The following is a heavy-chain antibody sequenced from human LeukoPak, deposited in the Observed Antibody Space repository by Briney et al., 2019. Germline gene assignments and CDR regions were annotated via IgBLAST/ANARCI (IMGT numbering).Heavy chain of an antibody. D-gene: IGHD6-6*01. CDR3: ARGPLIAALNRAFDY. CDR1: GYIFTGYY. CDR2: INPNSGGT. Sequence: ASVKVSCKASGYIFTGYYMYWVRQAPGQGLEWMGWINPNSGGTNYAQKFQGRVTMTRDTSISTAYMELSSLRSEDMAVYYCARGPLIAALNRAFDYWGQGTLVTVSS. J-gene: IGHJ4*02. V-gene: IGHV1-2*02.